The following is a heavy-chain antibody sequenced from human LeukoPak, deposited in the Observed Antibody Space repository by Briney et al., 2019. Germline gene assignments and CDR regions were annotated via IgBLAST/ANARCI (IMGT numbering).Heavy chain of an antibody. V-gene: IGHV7-4-1*02. J-gene: IGHJ5*02. Sequence: ASVKVSCKASGYTFTGYYMHWVRQAPGQGLEWMGWINTNTGNPTYAQGFTGRFVFSLDTSVSTAYLQISSLKAEDTAVYYCARAFRGGYGPLDSLDPWGQGTLVTVSS. CDR1: GYTFTGYY. CDR3: ARAFRGGYGPLDSLDP. CDR2: INTNTGNP. D-gene: IGHD2-15*01.